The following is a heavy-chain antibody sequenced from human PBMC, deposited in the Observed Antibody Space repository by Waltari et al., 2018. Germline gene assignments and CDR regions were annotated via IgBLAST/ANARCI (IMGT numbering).Heavy chain of an antibody. V-gene: IGHV1-24*01. D-gene: IGHD7-27*01. CDR2: FDPEDAET. CDR1: GYSIPDLS. J-gene: IGHJ4*02. CDR3: AAKEAWGNRAFDY. Sequence: QVQLVQSGAEVKKPGASVRISCKISGYSIPDLSVHWVRPAPGRGLEWMGGFDPEDAETIVAQRFQGRVTMTEETSPETAYMELSSLSSEDTAVYFCAAKEAWGNRAFDYWGQGTLVTVSS.